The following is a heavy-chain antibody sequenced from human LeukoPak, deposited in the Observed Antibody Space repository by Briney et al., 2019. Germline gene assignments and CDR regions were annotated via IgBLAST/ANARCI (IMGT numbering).Heavy chain of an antibody. CDR3: AKDHGYSSSWYPPEISIY. D-gene: IGHD6-13*01. CDR2: IYYSGST. CDR1: GGSISSYY. Sequence: SETLSLTCTVSGGSISSYYWSWIRQPPGKGLEWIGYIYYSGSTNYNPSLKSRVTISVDTSKNQFSLKLSSVTAADTAVYYCAKDHGYSSSWYPPEISIYWGQGTLVTVSS. V-gene: IGHV4-59*01. J-gene: IGHJ4*02.